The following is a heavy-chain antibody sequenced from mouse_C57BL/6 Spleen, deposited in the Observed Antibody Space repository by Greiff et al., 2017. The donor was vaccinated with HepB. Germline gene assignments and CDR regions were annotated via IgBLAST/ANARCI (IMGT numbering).Heavy chain of an antibody. Sequence: QVQLQQPGAELVKPGASVKLSCKASGYTFTSYWMHWVKQRPGQGLEWIGMIHPNSGSTNYNEKFKSKATLTVDKSSNTAYMQLSSLTSEDSAVYYCARAFYGNYPFAYWGQGTLVTVSA. V-gene: IGHV1-64*01. CDR3: ARAFYGNYPFAY. J-gene: IGHJ3*01. CDR2: IHPNSGST. CDR1: GYTFTSYW. D-gene: IGHD2-10*01.